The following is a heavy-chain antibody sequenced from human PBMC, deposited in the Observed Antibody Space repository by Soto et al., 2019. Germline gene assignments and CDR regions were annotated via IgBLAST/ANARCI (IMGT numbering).Heavy chain of an antibody. Sequence: PSETLSLTCAISGDSVSSNSAAWNWIRQSPSRGLEWLGRTYYRSKWYNDYAVSVKSRITINPDTSKNQFSLQLNSVTPEDTAVYYCARGTLTTVTYYYYYYGMDVWGQGTTVTVSS. J-gene: IGHJ6*02. CDR1: GDSVSSNSAA. CDR3: ARGTLTTVTYYYYYYGMDV. V-gene: IGHV6-1*01. D-gene: IGHD4-17*01. CDR2: TYYRSKWYN.